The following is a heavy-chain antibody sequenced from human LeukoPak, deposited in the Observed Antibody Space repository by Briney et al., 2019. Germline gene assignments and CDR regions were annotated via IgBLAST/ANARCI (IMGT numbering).Heavy chain of an antibody. V-gene: IGHV4-59*08. J-gene: IGHJ4*02. D-gene: IGHD1-1*01. Sequence: PSETLSLTCTDSGGSITSYYWSWIRQPPGKGLEWIGYLFHSGTRRYNPSLRSRVTISADTTKNQIFLTLNSTTAADTAVYFCARRRGWKQQLVYFDYWGQGTLASVSS. CDR3: ARRRGWKQQLVYFDY. CDR2: LFHSGTR. CDR1: GGSITSYY.